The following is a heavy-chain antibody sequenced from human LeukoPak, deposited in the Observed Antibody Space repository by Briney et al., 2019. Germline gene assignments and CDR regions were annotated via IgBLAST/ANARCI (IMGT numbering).Heavy chain of an antibody. CDR1: SYSINSGYS. CDR2: MYSSGST. CDR3: ARSGSGYLRYYFDY. J-gene: IGHJ4*02. D-gene: IGHD5-12*01. Sequence: SETLSLTCTVSSYSINSGYSWGWIRQPPGKGLEWIGSMYSSGSTYYNPSLKSRVTISVDTSKNQFSLKLSSVTAADTAVYYCARSGSGYLRYYFDYWGQGTLVTVSS. V-gene: IGHV4-38-2*02.